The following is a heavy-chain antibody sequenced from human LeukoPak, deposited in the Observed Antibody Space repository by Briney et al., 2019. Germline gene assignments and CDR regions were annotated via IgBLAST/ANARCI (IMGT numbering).Heavy chain of an antibody. V-gene: IGHV4-59*03. D-gene: IGHD3-22*01. Sequence: SETLSLTCTVSGGSNSGDYWSWIRQPPGKGLEWIGYIYYSGSTNYNPSLKSRVTISVDTSKNQFSLKLSSVTAADTAVYYCAGSTYDTSGRDYWGQGTLVTVSS. CDR3: AGSTYDTSGRDY. J-gene: IGHJ4*02. CDR2: IYYSGST. CDR1: GGSNSGDY.